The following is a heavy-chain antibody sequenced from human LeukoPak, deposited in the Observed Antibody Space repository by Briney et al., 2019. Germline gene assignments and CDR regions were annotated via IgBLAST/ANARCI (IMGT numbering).Heavy chain of an antibody. CDR1: GFPFSDYD. D-gene: IGHD1-26*01. J-gene: IGHJ3*02. CDR3: ARAHVGAGLAFGI. CDR2: ISIGGDT. V-gene: IGHV3-13*01. Sequence: GGSLRLSCVVSGFPFSDYDMHWVRQGAGKGLEWVSAISIGGDTYYPGSVKGRFTISRENAKNSFYLQMNNLRVGDTAIYYCARAHVGAGLAFGIWGQGTMVTVSS.